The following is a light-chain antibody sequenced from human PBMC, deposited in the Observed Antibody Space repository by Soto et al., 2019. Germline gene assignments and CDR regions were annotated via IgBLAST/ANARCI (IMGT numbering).Light chain of an antibody. J-gene: IGKJ2*01. CDR3: QQYISYPYT. CDR1: QSISSW. V-gene: IGKV1-5*03. CDR2: TAS. Sequence: DIPMTQSPSTLSASVGDRVTITCRASQSISSWLAWYQQKPGKAPRLLIYTASTLESGVPSRFSGSGSGTEFTLTISSLQPDDFATYYCQQYISYPYTFGQGTKLEIK.